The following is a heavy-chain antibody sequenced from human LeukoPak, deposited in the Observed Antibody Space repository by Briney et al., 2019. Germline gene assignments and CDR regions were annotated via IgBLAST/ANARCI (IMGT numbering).Heavy chain of an antibody. V-gene: IGHV3-20*04. Sequence: GGSLRLSCAASGFTFDDYGMSWVRQAPGKGLEWVSGINWNGGSTGYADSVKGRFTISRVNAKNSLYLQMNSLRAEDTALYYCARTSGYDFRDNAFDIWGQGTMVTVSS. CDR3: ARTSGYDFRDNAFDI. CDR1: GFTFDDYG. J-gene: IGHJ3*02. CDR2: INWNGGST. D-gene: IGHD5-12*01.